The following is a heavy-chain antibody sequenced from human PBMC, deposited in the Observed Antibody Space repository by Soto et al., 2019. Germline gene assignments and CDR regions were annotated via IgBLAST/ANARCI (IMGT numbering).Heavy chain of an antibody. D-gene: IGHD3-10*01. J-gene: IGHJ4*02. CDR1: GGTFSSYA. Sequence: QVQLVQSGAEVKKPGSSVKVSCKASGGTFSSYAISWVRQAAGQGLEWMGGIIPIFGTRNYAQKFQGRITITADESTRTAYMELSSLRSEDTATYYCASPYYYGSGSYSNFDYWGQGTPVTVSS. CDR2: IIPIFGTR. CDR3: ASPYYYGSGSYSNFDY. V-gene: IGHV1-69*01.